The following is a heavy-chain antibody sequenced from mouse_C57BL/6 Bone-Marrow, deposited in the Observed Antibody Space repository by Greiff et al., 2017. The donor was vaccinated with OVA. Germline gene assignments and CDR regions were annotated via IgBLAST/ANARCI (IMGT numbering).Heavy chain of an antibody. D-gene: IGHD2-5*01. CDR2: INPGSGGT. J-gene: IGHJ3*01. CDR3: ARSGSNYEGFAY. CDR1: GYAFTNYL. V-gene: IGHV1-54*01. Sequence: VQLQQSGAELVRPGTSVQVSCKASGYAFTNYLIEWVKQRPGQGLEWIGVINPGSGGTNYNEKFKGKATLTADTSSSTAYMQLSSLTSEDSAVYFCARSGSNYEGFAYWGQGTLVTVSA.